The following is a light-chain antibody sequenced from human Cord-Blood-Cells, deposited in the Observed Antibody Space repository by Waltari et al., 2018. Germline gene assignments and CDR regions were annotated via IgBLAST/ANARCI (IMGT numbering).Light chain of an antibody. CDR1: SSDVGSYNL. J-gene: IGLJ3*02. CDR2: EGS. V-gene: IGLV2-23*01. CDR3: CSYAGSSTWV. Sequence: QSALTQPASVSGSPGQSITISCTGTSSDVGSYNLVSWYQQHPGKAPKLMIYEGSKRLSGFFKRVYGSKSGNTAALTISGLQAEDEADYYCCSYAGSSTWVFGGGTKLTVL.